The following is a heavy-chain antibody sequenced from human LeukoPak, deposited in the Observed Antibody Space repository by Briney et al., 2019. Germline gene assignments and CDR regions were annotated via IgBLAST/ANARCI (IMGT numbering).Heavy chain of an antibody. Sequence: SETLSLTCTVSDYYISSGHYWGWIRQPPGKGLEWIANIHLAGSTYYNPSLKSRVTISVDTSKNQFSLKLNSVTAADTAVYYCARDIDKTAMLFKGFDTWGQGTLVTVSS. D-gene: IGHD5-18*01. CDR3: ARDIDKTAMLFKGFDT. CDR1: DYYISSGHY. V-gene: IGHV4-38-2*02. CDR2: IHLAGST. J-gene: IGHJ5*02.